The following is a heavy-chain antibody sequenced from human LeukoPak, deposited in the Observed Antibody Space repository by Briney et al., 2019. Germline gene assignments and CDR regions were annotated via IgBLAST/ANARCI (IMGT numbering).Heavy chain of an antibody. J-gene: IGHJ4*02. CDR2: FDPEDGET. CDR3: ATDILRYFDWLSDY. CDR1: GYTLTELS. D-gene: IGHD3-9*01. V-gene: IGHV1-24*01. Sequence: GASVKVSCKVSGYTLTELSMHWVRQAPGKGLEWTGGFDPEDGETIYAQKFQGRVTMTEDTSTDTAYMELSSLRSEDTAVYYCATDILRYFDWLSDYWGQGTLVTVSS.